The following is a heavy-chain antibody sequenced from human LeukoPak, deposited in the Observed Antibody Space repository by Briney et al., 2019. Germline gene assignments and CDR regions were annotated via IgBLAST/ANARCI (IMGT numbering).Heavy chain of an antibody. D-gene: IGHD3-10*02. Sequence: PGGSLRLSCATSGFTFDRYTLHWARQAPGKGLEWVSLAGWVGGTTYYSDSVRGRFTISRDSGKNSVYLQMNSLTTDDTAFYFCAKELDTMFFDYWGQGALVTVSS. CDR3: AKELDTMFFDY. CDR1: GFTFDRYT. CDR2: AGWVGGTT. J-gene: IGHJ4*02. V-gene: IGHV3-43*01.